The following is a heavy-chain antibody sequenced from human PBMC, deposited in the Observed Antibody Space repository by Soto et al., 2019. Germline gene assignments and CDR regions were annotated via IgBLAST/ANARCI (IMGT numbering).Heavy chain of an antibody. D-gene: IGHD2-2*01. CDR1: GFTVSSNY. J-gene: IGHJ4*02. V-gene: IGHV3-53*01. CDR3: ARASGVPAAIDY. CDR2: IYSGGST. Sequence: GSLRLSCAAYGFTVSSNYMSWVRQAPGKGLEWVSVIYSGGSTYYADSVKGRFTISRDNSKNTLYHQMNSLRAEDTAVYYCARASGVPAAIDYWGQGTLVTVSS.